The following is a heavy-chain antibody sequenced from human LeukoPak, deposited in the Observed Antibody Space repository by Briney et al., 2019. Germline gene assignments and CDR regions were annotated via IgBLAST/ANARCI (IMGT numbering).Heavy chain of an antibody. CDR2: ISGGGEST. CDR1: EFTFSSHA. V-gene: IGHV3-23*01. D-gene: IGHD3-10*01. Sequence: PGGSLRLSCVASEFTFSSHAMNWVRQAPGKGLEWVSSISGGGESTYYADTVKGRFTISRDNSMNTLYLQMNSLRAEDTAVYYCARLYGSGSYSDYWGQGTLVTVSS. CDR3: ARLYGSGSYSDY. J-gene: IGHJ4*02.